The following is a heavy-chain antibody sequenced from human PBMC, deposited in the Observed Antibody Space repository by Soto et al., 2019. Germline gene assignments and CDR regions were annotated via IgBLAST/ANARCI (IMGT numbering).Heavy chain of an antibody. Sequence: SVKVSYKACGGTLSSHAINWVRQAPGQGLEWMGGIIPMFGTTNYAQKFKGRVTISADESTSTAYMELSSLRSEDAAVYYCARAAIHGSSWYFWFDPWGQGTLVTVSS. CDR1: GGTLSSHA. CDR2: IIPMFGTT. D-gene: IGHD6-13*01. J-gene: IGHJ5*02. CDR3: ARAAIHGSSWYFWFDP. V-gene: IGHV1-69*13.